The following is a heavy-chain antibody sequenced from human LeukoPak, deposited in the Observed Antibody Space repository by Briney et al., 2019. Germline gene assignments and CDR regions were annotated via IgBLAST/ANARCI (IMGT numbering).Heavy chain of an antibody. J-gene: IGHJ4*02. CDR1: GISLSNYA. Sequence: GGSLRLSCVVSGISLSNYAMTWVRQAPGKGLEWVSYTSERGGSTTYADSVKGRFTISRDTSLNTLYLQMNNLRAEDTAVYFCAKRGVVIRGILVIGYHQEAYHYDFWGQGVLVTVSS. D-gene: IGHD3-10*01. CDR2: TSERGGST. CDR3: AKRGVVIRGILVIGYHQEAYHYDF. V-gene: IGHV3-23*01.